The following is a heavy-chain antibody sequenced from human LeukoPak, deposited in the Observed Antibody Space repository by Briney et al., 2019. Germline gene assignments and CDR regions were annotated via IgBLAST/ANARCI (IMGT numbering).Heavy chain of an antibody. CDR3: ASELGGETDY. V-gene: IGHV1-46*01. CDR1: GGTFSSYA. J-gene: IGHJ4*02. Sequence: ASVKVSCKASGGTFSSYAISWVRQAPGQGLEWMGIINPSGGSTSYAQKFQGRVTMTRDTSTSTVYMELSSLRSEDTAVYYCASELGGETDYWGQGTLVTVSS. D-gene: IGHD3-16*01. CDR2: INPSGGST.